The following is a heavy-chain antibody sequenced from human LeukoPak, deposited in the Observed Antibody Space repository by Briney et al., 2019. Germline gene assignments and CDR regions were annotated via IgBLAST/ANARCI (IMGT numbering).Heavy chain of an antibody. V-gene: IGHV4-34*01. CDR2: INHSGST. D-gene: IGHD5-18*01. J-gene: IGHJ4*02. CDR1: GGSFSGYY. CDR3: ARGRRGYSYGTLFDY. Sequence: SETLSLTCAVYGGSFSGYYWSWIRQPPGKGLEWIGEINHSGSTNYNPSLKSRVTISVDTSKNQFSLKLSSVTAADTAVYYCARGRRGYSYGTLFDYWGQGTLVTASS.